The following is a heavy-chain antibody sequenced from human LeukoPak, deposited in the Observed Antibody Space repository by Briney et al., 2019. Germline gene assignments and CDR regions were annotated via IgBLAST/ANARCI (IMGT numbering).Heavy chain of an antibody. Sequence: ASVKVSCKVSGYTFTSYDINWVRQATGQGLEWMGWMNPNSGNTGYAQKFQGRVTITRNTSISTAYMELSSLRSEDTAVYYCARGRILWTGGGFDPWGQGTLVTVSS. CDR1: GYTFTSYD. D-gene: IGHD1-14*01. J-gene: IGHJ5*02. CDR3: ARGRILWTGGGFDP. CDR2: MNPNSGNT. V-gene: IGHV1-8*03.